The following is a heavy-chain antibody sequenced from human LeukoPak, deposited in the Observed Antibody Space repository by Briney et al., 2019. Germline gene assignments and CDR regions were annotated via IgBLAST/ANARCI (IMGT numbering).Heavy chain of an antibody. D-gene: IGHD3-10*01. Sequence: GGSLRLSCAASGFTFSSYGMHWVRQAPGKGLEWVAVISYDGSNKYYADSVKGRFTISRDNSKNTLYLQMNSLRAEDTAVYYCAKDRRGRGVNYFDYWGQGTLVTVSS. CDR3: AKDRRGRGVNYFDY. V-gene: IGHV3-30*18. CDR2: ISYDGSNK. CDR1: GFTFSSYG. J-gene: IGHJ4*02.